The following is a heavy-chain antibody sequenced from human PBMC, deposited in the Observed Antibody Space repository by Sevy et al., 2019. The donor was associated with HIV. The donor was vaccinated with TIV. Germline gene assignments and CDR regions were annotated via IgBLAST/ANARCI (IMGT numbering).Heavy chain of an antibody. V-gene: IGHV3-23*01. D-gene: IGHD3-22*01. CDR3: AGGRLDSSGSFDAFDI. J-gene: IGHJ3*02. CDR1: GFTVVSYA. CDR2: IYGSGSTT. Sequence: GGSLRLSCKPSGFTVVSYAMNWVRQAPGKGLEWVSTIYGSGSTTYHADSLSGRCSTSRDDCKNTLYLQMNSLKTDDTAVYYCAGGRLDSSGSFDAFDIWGQGTMVTVSS.